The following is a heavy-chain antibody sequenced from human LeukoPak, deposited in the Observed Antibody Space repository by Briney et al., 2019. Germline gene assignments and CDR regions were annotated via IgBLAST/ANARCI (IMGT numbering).Heavy chain of an antibody. CDR3: AKDPSSSSGHPFDY. CDR2: IYSGGST. D-gene: IGHD6-6*01. V-gene: IGHV3-66*01. CDR1: GFTVSSNY. J-gene: IGHJ4*02. Sequence: GGSLRLSCAASGFTVSSNYMSWVRQAPGKGLEWVSVIYSGGSTYYADSVKGRFTISRDNSKNTLYLQMNSLRAEDTAVYYCAKDPSSSSGHPFDYWGQGTLVTVSS.